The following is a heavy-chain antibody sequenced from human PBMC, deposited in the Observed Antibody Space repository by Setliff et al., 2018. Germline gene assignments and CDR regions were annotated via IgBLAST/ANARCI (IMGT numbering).Heavy chain of an antibody. J-gene: IGHJ4*02. D-gene: IGHD2-21*02. CDR2: IYHSGST. CDR3: ARDLGHGGDSDY. Sequence: PSETLSLTCAVSGYSISSGYYWGWIRQPPGKGLEWIGSIYHSGSTYYNPSLKSRVTISVDTSKNQVSLKLNSVTATDTAVYYCARDLGHGGDSDYWGQGILVTVS. CDR1: GYSISSGYY. V-gene: IGHV4-38-2*02.